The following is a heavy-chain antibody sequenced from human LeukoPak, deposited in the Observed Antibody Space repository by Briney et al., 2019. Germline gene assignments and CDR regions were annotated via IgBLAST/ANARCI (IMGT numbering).Heavy chain of an antibody. CDR3: ARVGSIAAAGNYYYYYMDV. CDR2: ISAYNGNT. CDR1: GYTFTSYG. Sequence: ASVTVSCKASGYTFTSYGISWVRQAPGQGLEWMGWISAYNGNTNYAQKLQGRVTMTTDTSTSTAYMELRSLRSDDTAVYYCARVGSIAAAGNYYYYYMDVWGKGTTVTVSS. V-gene: IGHV1-18*01. J-gene: IGHJ6*03. D-gene: IGHD6-13*01.